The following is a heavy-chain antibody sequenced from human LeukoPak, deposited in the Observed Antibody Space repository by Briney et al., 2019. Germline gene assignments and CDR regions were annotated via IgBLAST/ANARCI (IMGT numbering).Heavy chain of an antibody. V-gene: IGHV3-23*01. CDR1: GFTFSTYA. Sequence: GGSLRLSCAASGFTFSTYAVDWVRQAPGKGLEWVSTISGSGDSTYYADSVKGRFTISRDNSKNTLYLQMNSLRAEDTAVYYCAKSLLIMVRGTRVLDYWGQGTLVTVSS. CDR3: AKSLLIMVRGTRVLDY. D-gene: IGHD3-10*01. CDR2: ISGSGDST. J-gene: IGHJ4*02.